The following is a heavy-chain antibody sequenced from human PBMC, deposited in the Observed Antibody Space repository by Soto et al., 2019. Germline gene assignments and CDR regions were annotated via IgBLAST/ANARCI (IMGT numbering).Heavy chain of an antibody. V-gene: IGHV3-23*01. CDR1: GFIFSDYA. CDR2: ITSSGSST. J-gene: IGHJ4*02. D-gene: IGHD5-12*01. Sequence: EVQLLESGGGGVQPGGSLRLSCAASGFIFSDYAMTWVRQTPGKGLEWVSAITSSGSSTYFADSLKGRITISRDNSKNPLSLQKDNLGVEDTGKYYCAEGVEGYLLSSFYSWGQGALVTVSS. CDR3: AEGVEGYLLSSFYS.